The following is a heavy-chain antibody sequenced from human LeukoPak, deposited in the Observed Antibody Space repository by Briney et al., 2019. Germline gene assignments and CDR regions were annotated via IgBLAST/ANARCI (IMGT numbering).Heavy chain of an antibody. CDR3: ARAPRSSWYYFDY. CDR2: IYYSGST. J-gene: IGHJ4*02. V-gene: IGHV4-59*01. Sequence: SETLSLTCTVSGGSISSYYWSWIRQPPGKGLEWIGYIYYSGSTNYNPSLKSRVTISVDTSKNQFSLKLSSVIAADTAVYYCARAPRSSWYYFDYWGQGTLVTVSS. D-gene: IGHD6-13*01. CDR1: GGSISSYY.